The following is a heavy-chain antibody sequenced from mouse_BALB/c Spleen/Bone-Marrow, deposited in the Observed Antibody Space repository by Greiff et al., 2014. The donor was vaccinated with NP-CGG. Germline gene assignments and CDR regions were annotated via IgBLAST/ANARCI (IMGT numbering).Heavy chain of an antibody. D-gene: IGHD1-1*02. CDR2: ISTGGTYT. Sequence: EVHLVESGGGLVKPGGSLKLSCAASGFTFSDFYMFWFRQTPEKSLEWVGTISTGGTYTYYPDNVKGRFTISRDNAKNNLYLQMSSLKSEDTAMYYCARSGEGYGAMDYWGQGTSVTVTS. V-gene: IGHV5-4*02. J-gene: IGHJ4*01. CDR3: ARSGEGYGAMDY. CDR1: GFTFSDFY.